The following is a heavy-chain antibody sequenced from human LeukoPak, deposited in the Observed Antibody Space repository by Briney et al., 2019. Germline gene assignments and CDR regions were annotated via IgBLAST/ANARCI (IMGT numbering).Heavy chain of an antibody. V-gene: IGHV3-7*01. CDR1: GFTFSDYW. CDR2: MNQGGSEK. J-gene: IGHJ6*02. CDR3: ARDGAMIRYGGQDV. D-gene: IGHD3-16*01. Sequence: GGSLRLSCAASGFTFSDYWMSWVRQAPGKELERVANMNQGGSEKRYVDSLRGRFTISRDNARNLLFLDMNNLRVEDTAVYYCARDGAMIRYGGQDVWGQGTTVTV.